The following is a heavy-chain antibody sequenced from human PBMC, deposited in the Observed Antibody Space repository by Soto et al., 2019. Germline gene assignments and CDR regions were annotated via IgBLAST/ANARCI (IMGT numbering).Heavy chain of an antibody. CDR1: GFTFSSYS. J-gene: IGHJ6*02. CDR3: AREYFDWLSYYYYGMDV. Sequence: PGGSLRLSCAASGFTFSSYSMNWVRQAPGKGLEWVSYISSSSSTIYYADSVKGRFTISRDNAKNSLYLQMNSLRDEDTAVYYCAREYFDWLSYYYYGMDVWGQGTTVTVSS. V-gene: IGHV3-48*02. D-gene: IGHD3-9*01. CDR2: ISSSSSTI.